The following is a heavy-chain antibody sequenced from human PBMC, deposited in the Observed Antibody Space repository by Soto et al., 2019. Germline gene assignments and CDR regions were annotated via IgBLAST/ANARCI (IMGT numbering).Heavy chain of an antibody. J-gene: IGHJ4*02. D-gene: IGHD2-15*01. Sequence: GGSLRLSCAASGFTFSSYSMNWVRQAPGKGLEWVSSISSSSSYIYYADSVKGRFTISRDNAKNSLYLQMNSLRAEDTAVYYCAREDCSGGSCYPNFDYWGQGTLVTVSS. CDR3: AREDCSGGSCYPNFDY. CDR1: GFTFSSYS. CDR2: ISSSSSYI. V-gene: IGHV3-21*01.